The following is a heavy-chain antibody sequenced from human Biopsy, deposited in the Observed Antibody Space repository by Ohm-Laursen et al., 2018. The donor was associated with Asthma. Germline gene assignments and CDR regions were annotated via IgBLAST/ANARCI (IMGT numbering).Heavy chain of an antibody. V-gene: IGHV3-48*02. D-gene: IGHD2-15*01. J-gene: IGHJ4*02. Sequence: GSLRLSCTASGFTFSSYGMHWVRQAPGKGLEWLSYINNSSSIIYYADSVKGRFTISRDNAKNSLFLQMNSLRDEDTAVYYCARGYCRDDACYSPPDYWGQGTLVTVSS. CDR3: ARGYCRDDACYSPPDY. CDR2: INNSSSII. CDR1: GFTFSSYG.